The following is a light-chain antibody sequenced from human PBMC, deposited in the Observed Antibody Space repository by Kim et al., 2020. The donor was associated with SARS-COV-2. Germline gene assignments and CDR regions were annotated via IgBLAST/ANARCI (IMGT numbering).Light chain of an antibody. CDR1: SLRSYY. CDR2: GKN. J-gene: IGLJ3*02. Sequence: LGQTVRITCQGDSLRSYYASWYQQKPGQAPVLVIYGKNNRPSGIPDRFSGSSSGNTASLTITGAQAEEEADYYCNSRDSSGNPRWVFGGGTKLTVL. V-gene: IGLV3-19*01. CDR3: NSRDSSGNPRWV.